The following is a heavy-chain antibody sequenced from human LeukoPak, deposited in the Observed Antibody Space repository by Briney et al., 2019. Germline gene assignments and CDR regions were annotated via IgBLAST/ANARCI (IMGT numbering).Heavy chain of an antibody. Sequence: GASVKVSCKASGYTFTSYYMHWVRQAPGQGLEWMGWISPYNDNTNNAQKFQGRVTVTTDTSTSTAYMELRSLRSDDTAVYYCAREGSGEFDNWGQGTLVTVSS. J-gene: IGHJ4*02. CDR1: GYTFTSYY. V-gene: IGHV1-18*04. D-gene: IGHD2-15*01. CDR3: AREGSGEFDN. CDR2: ISPYNDNT.